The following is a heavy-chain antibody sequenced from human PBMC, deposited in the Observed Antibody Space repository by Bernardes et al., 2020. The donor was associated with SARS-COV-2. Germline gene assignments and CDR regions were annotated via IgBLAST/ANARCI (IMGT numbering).Heavy chain of an antibody. V-gene: IGHV3-23*01. CDR3: ARERYYDSRSYYDAWEYFQH. J-gene: IGHJ1*01. CDR1: GFTFSSYT. D-gene: IGHD3-22*01. CDR2: ISGSGGST. Sequence: GGSLRLSCAASGFTFSSYTLSWVRQAPGKGLEWVSAISGSGGSTYYADSVKGRFTISRDNAKNSLYLQMNSLRAEDTAVYYCARERYYDSRSYYDAWEYFQHWGQGTLVTVSS.